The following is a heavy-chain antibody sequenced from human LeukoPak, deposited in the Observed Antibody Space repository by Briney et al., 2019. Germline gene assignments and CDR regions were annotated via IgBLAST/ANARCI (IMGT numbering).Heavy chain of an antibody. CDR1: GGSISSYY. Sequence: PSETLSLTCTVSGGSISSYYWSWIRQPPGKGLEWIGYIYYSGSTNYNPSLKSRVTISVDTSKNQFSLKLSSVTAADTAVYYCASVKGYYYDSSGYHGGDAFDIWGQGTMVTVS. CDR3: ASVKGYYYDSSGYHGGDAFDI. D-gene: IGHD3-22*01. J-gene: IGHJ3*02. CDR2: IYYSGST. V-gene: IGHV4-59*01.